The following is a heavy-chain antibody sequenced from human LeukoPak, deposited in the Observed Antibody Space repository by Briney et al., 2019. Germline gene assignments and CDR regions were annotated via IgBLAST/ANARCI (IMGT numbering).Heavy chain of an antibody. V-gene: IGHV3-23*01. J-gene: IGHJ5*02. CDR1: GFTFSSYA. D-gene: IGHD3-16*01. Sequence: GGSLRLSCAASGFTFSSYAMTWVRQPPGKGLEGVSSITGSAANTYYADSVKGRFTISRDNSKNTLYLKMNSLRAEDTAVYYCARTRLNYGFDPWGQGTLVTVSS. CDR2: ITGSAANT. CDR3: ARTRLNYGFDP.